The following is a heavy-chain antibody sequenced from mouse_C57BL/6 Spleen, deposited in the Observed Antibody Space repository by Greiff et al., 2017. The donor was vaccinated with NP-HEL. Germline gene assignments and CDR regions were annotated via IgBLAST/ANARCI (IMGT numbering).Heavy chain of an antibody. CDR2: ISDGGSYT. V-gene: IGHV5-4*03. Sequence: EVKLVESGGGLVKPGGSLKLSCAASGFTFSSYAMSWVRQTPEKRLEWVATISDGGSYTYYPDNVKGRFTISRDNAKNNLYLQMSHLKSEDTAMYYCARGYDVYAMDYWGQGTSVTVSS. J-gene: IGHJ4*01. CDR1: GFTFSSYA. D-gene: IGHD2-2*01. CDR3: ARGYDVYAMDY.